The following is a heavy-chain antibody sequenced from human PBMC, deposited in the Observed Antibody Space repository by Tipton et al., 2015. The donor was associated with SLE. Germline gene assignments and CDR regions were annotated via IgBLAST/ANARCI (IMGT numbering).Heavy chain of an antibody. V-gene: IGHV3-30-3*01. CDR3: ARAIYVGLDY. CDR1: GGSISSYY. CDR2: ISYDGSNK. D-gene: IGHD1-26*01. J-gene: IGHJ4*02. Sequence: LSLTCTVSGGSISSYYWSWVRQAPGKGLEWVAVISYDGSNKYYADSVKGRFTISRDNSKNTLYLQMNSLRAEDTAVYYCARAIYVGLDYWGQGTLVTVSS.